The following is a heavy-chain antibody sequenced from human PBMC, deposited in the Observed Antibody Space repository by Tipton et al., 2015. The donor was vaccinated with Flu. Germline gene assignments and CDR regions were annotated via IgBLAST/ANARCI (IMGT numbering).Heavy chain of an antibody. CDR1: GGSVSTGNYY. CDR3: ARERLGEYNSAGYPES. V-gene: IGHV4-61*02. Sequence: GLVKPSQTLSLTCSVSGGSVSTGNYYWSWIRQPAGKALEWIGRIFSTGMTKYNPALKSQVTISLDTSKNQFYLRLNSVTAADTAVYFCARERLGEYNSAGYPESWGQGTLVTVSP. CDR2: IFSTGMT. D-gene: IGHD6-19*01. J-gene: IGHJ5*02.